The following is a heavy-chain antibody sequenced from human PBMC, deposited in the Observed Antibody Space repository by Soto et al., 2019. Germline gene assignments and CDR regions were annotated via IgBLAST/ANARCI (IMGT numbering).Heavy chain of an antibody. CDR3: ARRYYDSSGLWAWDYYYYYGMDV. J-gene: IGHJ6*02. CDR1: GYTFTSYD. D-gene: IGHD3-22*01. V-gene: IGHV1-8*01. CDR2: MNPNSGNT. Sequence: ASVKVSCKASGYTFTSYDINWVRQATGQGLEWMGWMNPNSGNTGYAQKFQGRVTMTRNTSISTAYMELSSLGSEDTAVYYCARRYYDSSGLWAWDYYYYYGMDVWGQGTTVTVSS.